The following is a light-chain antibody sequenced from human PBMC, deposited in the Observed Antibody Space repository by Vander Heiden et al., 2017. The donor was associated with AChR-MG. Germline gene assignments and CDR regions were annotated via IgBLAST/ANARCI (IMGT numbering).Light chain of an antibody. CDR1: QSVSSSY. CDR3: QQYGSSPDT. J-gene: IGKJ3*01. Sequence: IVLTQSPGTLSLSPGERATLSCSASQSVSSSYLAWYQQKPGQAPRLLIYGASSRATGIPDRFSGSGSGTDFTLTISRLEPEDFAVYYCQQYGSSPDTFGPGTKVDIK. V-gene: IGKV3-20*01. CDR2: GAS.